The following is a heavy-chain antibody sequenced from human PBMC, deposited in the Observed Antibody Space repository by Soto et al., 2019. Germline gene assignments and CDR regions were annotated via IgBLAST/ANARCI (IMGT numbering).Heavy chain of an antibody. Sequence: SETLSLTCAVSGDSISSMNWWSWVRQPPGKGLEWIGEIHHSGSTNYNPSLKSRVTISVEKSKNQFSLKLSSVTAADTAVYYCAKANSGYGPFDRWGQGMLVTVSS. CDR2: IHHSGST. CDR3: AKANSGYGPFDR. J-gene: IGHJ4*02. D-gene: IGHD5-12*01. V-gene: IGHV4-4*02. CDR1: GDSISSMNW.